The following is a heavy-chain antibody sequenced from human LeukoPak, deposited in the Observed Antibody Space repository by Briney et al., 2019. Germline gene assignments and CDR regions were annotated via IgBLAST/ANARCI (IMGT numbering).Heavy chain of an antibody. D-gene: IGHD2-15*01. Sequence: GASVKVSCKASGYTFTGYYIHWVRQAPGQGLELMGWINPNNGGTNYAQKFQGRVTMTRDTSISTAYVELSRLRSDDTAVYYCARSSRACSGGSCYIYSYYYHNMDVWGKGTTVTISS. J-gene: IGHJ6*03. V-gene: IGHV1-2*02. CDR1: GYTFTGYY. CDR2: INPNNGGT. CDR3: ARSSRACSGGSCYIYSYYYHNMDV.